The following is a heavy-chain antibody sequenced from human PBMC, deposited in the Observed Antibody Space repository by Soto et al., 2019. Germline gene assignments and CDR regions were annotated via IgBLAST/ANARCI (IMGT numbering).Heavy chain of an antibody. J-gene: IGHJ4*02. D-gene: IGHD3-9*01. CDR2: LYTDVDI. Sequence: GGSLRLSCAASGFTFRSNTMHWVRQAPGKGLEWVSLLYTDVDIYYADSVKGRFTFSRDHSRNTLFLQMHNLRAEDTAVYYCVRWDREGFYNDYWGQGTQVTVSS. V-gene: IGHV3-53*01. CDR3: VRWDREGFYNDY. CDR1: GFTFRSNT.